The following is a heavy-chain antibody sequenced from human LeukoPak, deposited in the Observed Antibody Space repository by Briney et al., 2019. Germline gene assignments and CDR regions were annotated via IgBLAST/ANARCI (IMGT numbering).Heavy chain of an antibody. J-gene: IGHJ3*02. Sequence: SVKVSCKASGGTFSSYAISWVRQAPGQGLEWMGRIIPIFGTANYAQKFQGRVTITTDESTSTAYMELSSPRSEDTAVYYCARNRPTAMVTGAFDIWGQGTMVTVSS. CDR3: ARNRPTAMVTGAFDI. D-gene: IGHD5-18*01. CDR2: IIPIFGTA. V-gene: IGHV1-69*05. CDR1: GGTFSSYA.